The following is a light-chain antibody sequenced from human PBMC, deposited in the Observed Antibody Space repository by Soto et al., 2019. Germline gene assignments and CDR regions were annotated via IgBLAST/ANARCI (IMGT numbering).Light chain of an antibody. CDR2: KAS. CDR3: QQFNSYPYT. V-gene: IGKV1-5*03. Sequence: DIQMTQSPSTLSASVGDRVTITCRASQSISSWLAWYQQKPGKAPKLLIYKASSLESGVPSRFSGSGSGTEFTLTISSLQPDDFATYYCQQFNSYPYTFGQGTKLEIK. J-gene: IGKJ2*01. CDR1: QSISSW.